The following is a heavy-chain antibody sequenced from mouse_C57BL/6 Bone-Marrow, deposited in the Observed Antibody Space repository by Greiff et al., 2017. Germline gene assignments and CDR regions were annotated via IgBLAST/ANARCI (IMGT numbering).Heavy chain of an antibody. J-gene: IGHJ3*01. CDR1: GYSFTDYN. Sequence: VQLKQSGPELVKPGASVKISCKASGYSFTDYNMNWVKQSNGKSLEWIGVINPNYGTTSYNQKFKGKATFTADTSSNTAYMQLSSLTTEDSAIYYCAKGRSPFAYWGQGTLVTVSA. CDR3: AKGRSPFAY. V-gene: IGHV1-39*01. CDR2: INPNYGTT.